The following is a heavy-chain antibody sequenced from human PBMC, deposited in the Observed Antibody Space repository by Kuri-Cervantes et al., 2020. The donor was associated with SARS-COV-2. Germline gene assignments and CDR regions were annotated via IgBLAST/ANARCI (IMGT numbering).Heavy chain of an antibody. CDR1: GFTFSSYW. V-gene: IGHV3-48*01. CDR3: ARDVIAARPSRGAFDI. CDR2: ISSSSSTI. Sequence: GESLKISCAASGFTFSSYWMSWVRQAPGKGLEWVSYISSSSSTIYYADSVKGRFTISRDNAKNSLYLQMNSLRAEDTAVYYCARDVIAARPSRGAFDIWGQGTMVTVSS. J-gene: IGHJ3*02. D-gene: IGHD6-6*01.